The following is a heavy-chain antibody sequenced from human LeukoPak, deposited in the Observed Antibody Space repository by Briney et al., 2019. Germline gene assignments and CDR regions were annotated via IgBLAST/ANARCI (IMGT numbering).Heavy chain of an antibody. V-gene: IGHV1-69*13. CDR2: IIPIFGTA. CDR1: GYTFTRYD. D-gene: IGHD3-9*01. CDR3: ARDPYDILTGLGGDY. J-gene: IGHJ4*02. Sequence: SVKVSCKASGYTFTRYDMHWVRQAAGQGLEWMGGIIPIFGTANYAQKFQRRVTVTADESTSTAYMEPSSLRSEDTAVYYCARDPYDILTGLGGDYWGQGTLVTVSS.